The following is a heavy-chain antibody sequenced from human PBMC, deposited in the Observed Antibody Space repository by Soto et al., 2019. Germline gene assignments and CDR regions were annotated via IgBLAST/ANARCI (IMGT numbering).Heavy chain of an antibody. CDR3: ARLARTVLGTITLSPSGYFDY. Sequence: SYRASGGNIISNCVGWVRKIHGKALEWMGIIYPGDSDTRYSPSFQGQVSISADKSISTAYLQWSSLKASDTAMYYCARLARTVLGTITLSPSGYFDYWVQGTLVP. CDR2: IYPGDSDT. V-gene: IGHV5-51*01. J-gene: IGHJ4*02. D-gene: IGHD1-7*01. CDR1: GGNIISNC.